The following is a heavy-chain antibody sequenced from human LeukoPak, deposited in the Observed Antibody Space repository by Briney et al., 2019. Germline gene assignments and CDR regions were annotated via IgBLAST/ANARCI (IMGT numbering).Heavy chain of an antibody. CDR3: ARGYSYGLYYFDY. Sequence: GGSLRLSCTASGFSFRDYDMHWVRQVPGKSLEWVSCIHTGFDTYYADSVKGRFAISRENPKNSVYLQMNSLRAGDTALNYCARGYSYGLYYFDYWGQGILVTVPS. CDR1: GFSFRDYD. J-gene: IGHJ4*02. CDR2: IHTGFDT. D-gene: IGHD5-18*01. V-gene: IGHV3-13*01.